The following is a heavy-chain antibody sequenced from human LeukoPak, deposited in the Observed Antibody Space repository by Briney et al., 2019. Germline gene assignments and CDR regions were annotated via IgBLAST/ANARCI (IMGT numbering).Heavy chain of an antibody. J-gene: IGHJ1*01. D-gene: IGHD2-15*01. Sequence: ASVKVSCKASGGTFSSYAISWVRQAPGQGLEWMGRITPIFGTANYAQKFQGRVTITTDESTSTAYMELSSLRSEDTAVYYCTRGYCSGGSCYSGYFQHWGQGTLVTVSS. V-gene: IGHV1-69*05. CDR2: ITPIFGTA. CDR1: GGTFSSYA. CDR3: TRGYCSGGSCYSGYFQH.